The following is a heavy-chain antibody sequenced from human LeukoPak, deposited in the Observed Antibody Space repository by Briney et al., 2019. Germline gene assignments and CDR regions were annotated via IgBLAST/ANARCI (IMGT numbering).Heavy chain of an antibody. V-gene: IGHV5-51*01. D-gene: IGHD5-12*01. J-gene: IGHJ4*02. CDR2: IYPGDYES. CDR1: GYTFTSYW. CDR3: ANTRYDTGYYFIDY. Sequence: GESLKVSCKGSGYTFTSYWIGWVRQMPGKGLEWMGIIYPGDYESKYSPSFQGQVTISADKSISTAYLQWSSLKASDTAIYYCANTRYDTGYYFIDYWGQGTLVTVSS.